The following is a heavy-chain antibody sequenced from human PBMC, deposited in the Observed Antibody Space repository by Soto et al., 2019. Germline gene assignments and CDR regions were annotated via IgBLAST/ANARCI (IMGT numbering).Heavy chain of an antibody. CDR1: GFTFSSYS. D-gene: IGHD3-22*01. CDR2: ISSSSSYI. Sequence: EVQLVESGGGLVKPGGSLRLSCAASGFTFSSYSMNWVRQAPGKGLEWVSYISSSSSYIFSADSVKGRFTISRDNPKNLLYLLMNSLRAEDTAVYYCAREGLGSGYYVDNWCQGTLVTVSS. J-gene: IGHJ4*02. V-gene: IGHV3-21*01. CDR3: AREGLGSGYYVDN.